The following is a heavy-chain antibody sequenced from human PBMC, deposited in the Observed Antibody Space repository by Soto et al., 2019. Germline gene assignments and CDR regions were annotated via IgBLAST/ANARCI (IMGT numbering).Heavy chain of an antibody. CDR1: GGTFSRHA. Sequence: QVQLVQSGAEVRKPGSSVKVSCKASGGTFSRHAISWVRQAPVQGLEWMGGIIPIFGTANHAQKFQGRVTISADESTSTVYMELSSLRSADTAMYYCARGWGYDSNDYYYAYWGQGTLVIVS. CDR3: ARGWGYDSNDYYYAY. CDR2: IIPIFGTA. J-gene: IGHJ4*02. V-gene: IGHV1-69*01. D-gene: IGHD3-22*01.